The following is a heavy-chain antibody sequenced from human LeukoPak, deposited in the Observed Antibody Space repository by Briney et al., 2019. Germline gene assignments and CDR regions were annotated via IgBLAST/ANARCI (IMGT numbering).Heavy chain of an antibody. CDR3: IVSNYYSSGSYNFDS. CDR2: IESKTDGGTV. V-gene: IGHV3-15*04. Sequence: GGSLRLSCAASGFRFSSAWMTWVRQPPGKGLEWVGRIESKTDGGTVDYAAPVKGRFTISRDDSINTLYLQVNSLKTEDTAMYYCIVSNYYSSGSYNFDSWGQGTLVTVSS. CDR1: GFRFSSAW. D-gene: IGHD3-10*01. J-gene: IGHJ4*02.